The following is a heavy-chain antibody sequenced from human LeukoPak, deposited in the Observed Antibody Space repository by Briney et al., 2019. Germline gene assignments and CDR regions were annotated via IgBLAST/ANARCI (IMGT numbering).Heavy chain of an antibody. V-gene: IGHV4-39*01. CDR3: ASHGVLLGFYY. Sequence: PSETLSPTCTVSGGSISSSTYYWGWIRQPPGKGLEWIATIYYSGSTYYNPSLKSRVTISLDMSKNQFSLKLSSVTAADTAVYFCASHGVLLGFYYWGQGTLVTVSS. CDR1: GGSISSSTYY. CDR2: IYYSGST. J-gene: IGHJ4*02. D-gene: IGHD2/OR15-2a*01.